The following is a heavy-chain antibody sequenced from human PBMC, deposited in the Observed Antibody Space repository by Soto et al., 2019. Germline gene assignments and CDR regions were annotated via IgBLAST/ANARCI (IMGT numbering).Heavy chain of an antibody. CDR3: ARVDRIAVAGSHYYGMDV. Sequence: PGGSLRLSCAASGFTFSSYSMNWVRQAPGKGLEGVSSISSSSSYIYYADTVKGRFTISRDNAKNSLYLQMNSLRAEDTAVYYCARVDRIAVAGSHYYGMDVWGQGTTVTVSS. D-gene: IGHD6-19*01. CDR1: GFTFSSYS. J-gene: IGHJ6*02. CDR2: ISSSSSYI. V-gene: IGHV3-21*01.